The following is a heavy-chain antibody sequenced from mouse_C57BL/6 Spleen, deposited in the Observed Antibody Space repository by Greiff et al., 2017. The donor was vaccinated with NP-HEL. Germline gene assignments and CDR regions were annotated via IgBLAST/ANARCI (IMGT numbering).Heavy chain of an antibody. CDR1: GYAFSSSW. V-gene: IGHV1-82*01. J-gene: IGHJ4*01. Sequence: VKLVESGPELVKPGASVKISCKASGYAFSSSWMNWVKQRPGKGLEWIGRIYPGDGDTKYNGKFKGKATLTADKSSSTAYMQLSSLTSEDSAVYFGARVDSSGYVYYAMDYWGQGTSVTVSS. CDR3: ARVDSSGYVYYAMDY. D-gene: IGHD3-2*02. CDR2: IYPGDGDT.